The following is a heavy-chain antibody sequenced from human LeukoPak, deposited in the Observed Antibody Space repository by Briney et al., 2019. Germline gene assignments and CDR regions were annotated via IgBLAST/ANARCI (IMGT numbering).Heavy chain of an antibody. J-gene: IGHJ6*03. CDR2: ISVYNGNT. D-gene: IGHD1-26*01. Sequence: GASVKVSCKASGYTFTSYGISWVRQAPGQGLEWMGWISVYNGNTNHAQKFQGRVTMTTDTSTSTAYMELRSLRSDDTAVYYCARGGMTPGNYYYYMDVWGKGTTVTVSS. V-gene: IGHV1-18*01. CDR1: GYTFTSYG. CDR3: ARGGMTPGNYYYYMDV.